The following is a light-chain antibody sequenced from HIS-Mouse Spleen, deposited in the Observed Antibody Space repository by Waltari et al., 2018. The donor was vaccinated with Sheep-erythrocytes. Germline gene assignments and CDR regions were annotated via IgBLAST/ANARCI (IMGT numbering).Light chain of an antibody. CDR2: QDS. CDR1: QLGAKS. V-gene: IGLV3-1*01. CDR3: CSYAGSYNHV. Sequence: SYELTQPPSVSVSPGQTASITCPGDQLGAKSAAWYQQKPGQSPVLVIYQDSKRPSGITERFSGSNSGNTATLTISGTQAMDEADYYCCSYAGSYNHVFATGTKVTVL. J-gene: IGLJ1*01.